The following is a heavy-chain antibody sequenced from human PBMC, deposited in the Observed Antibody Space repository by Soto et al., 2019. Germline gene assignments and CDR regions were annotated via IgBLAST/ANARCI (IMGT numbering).Heavy chain of an antibody. V-gene: IGHV3-23*01. CDR2: ISTSGDRP. J-gene: IGHJ4*02. D-gene: IGHD3-3*01. Sequence: GGSLRLSCAGSGFTFSGYAMTWVRQAPGKGLEWVSVISTSGDRPDYADSVKGRFTISRDNSKNMLYLQMNSLRVEDTAIYYCGKASLLRFLDSSFDYWGQGTLVTVSS. CDR1: GFTFSGYA. CDR3: GKASLLRFLDSSFDY.